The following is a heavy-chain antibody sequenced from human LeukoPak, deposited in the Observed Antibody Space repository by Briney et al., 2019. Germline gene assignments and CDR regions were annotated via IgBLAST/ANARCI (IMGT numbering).Heavy chain of an antibody. Sequence: SETLSLTCTVSGGSISSYYWSWIRQPPGKGLEWIGYIYYSGSTNYNPSLKSRVTISVDKSKSQFSLKLSSVTATDTAVYYCAREDIAAAHSVWGQGTMVSVSS. CDR1: GGSISSYY. CDR3: AREDIAAAHSV. D-gene: IGHD6-13*01. J-gene: IGHJ3*01. CDR2: IYYSGST. V-gene: IGHV4-59*12.